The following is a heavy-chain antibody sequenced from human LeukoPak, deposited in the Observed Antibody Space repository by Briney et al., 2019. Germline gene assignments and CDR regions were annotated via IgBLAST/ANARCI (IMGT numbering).Heavy chain of an antibody. CDR2: IKQDGSEK. J-gene: IGHJ3*02. CDR3: ARDGAGSGDAFDI. Sequence: PGGSLRLSCAASGFTVSTNYMSWVRQAPGKGLEWVANIKQDGSEKYYVDSVKGRFTISRDNAKNSLYLQMNSLRAEDTAVYYCARDGAGSGDAFDIWGQGTMVTVSS. D-gene: IGHD3-10*01. CDR1: GFTVSTNY. V-gene: IGHV3-7*01.